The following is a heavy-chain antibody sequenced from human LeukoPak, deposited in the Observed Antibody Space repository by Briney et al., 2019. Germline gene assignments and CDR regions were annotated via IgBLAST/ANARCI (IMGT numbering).Heavy chain of an antibody. V-gene: IGHV3-23*01. Sequence: GGSLRLSCAASGFTFSSYAMSWVRQAPGKGLEWVSVISGSGGSTYYADSVKGRFTISRDNSKNTLYLQMNSLRAEDTAVYYCANERELVVTGNYFDYWGQGTLVTVSS. D-gene: IGHD6-19*01. CDR1: GFTFSSYA. CDR2: ISGSGGST. J-gene: IGHJ4*02. CDR3: ANERELVVTGNYFDY.